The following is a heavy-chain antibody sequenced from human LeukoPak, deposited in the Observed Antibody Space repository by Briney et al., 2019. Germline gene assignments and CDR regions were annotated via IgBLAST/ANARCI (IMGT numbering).Heavy chain of an antibody. D-gene: IGHD4-17*01. CDR3: ARMYGDYLGY. Sequence: GGSLRLSCAASGFTFSIYSMSWVRQAPGKGLEWAANINPDGSEKYYLDSVKGRMTISRDNAKNALYLQMNSPRAEDTAVFYCARMYGDYLGYWGQGTLVTVFS. CDR1: GFTFSIYS. CDR2: INPDGSEK. V-gene: IGHV3-7*01. J-gene: IGHJ4*02.